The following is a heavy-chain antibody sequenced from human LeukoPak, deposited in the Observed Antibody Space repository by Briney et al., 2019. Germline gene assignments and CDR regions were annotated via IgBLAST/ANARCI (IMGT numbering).Heavy chain of an antibody. D-gene: IGHD3-16*01. V-gene: IGHV1-69*04. CDR1: GGTFSSYA. J-gene: IGHJ4*02. CDR2: IIPILGIA. Sequence: EASVKVSCKASGGTFSSYAISWVRQAPGQGLEWMGRIIPILGIANYAQHFQGRVTMTRDTSTSTVYMELRSLRSEDTAVYYCERDFRATFGGVMASAFDYWGQGTLVTVSP. CDR3: ERDFRATFGGVMASAFDY.